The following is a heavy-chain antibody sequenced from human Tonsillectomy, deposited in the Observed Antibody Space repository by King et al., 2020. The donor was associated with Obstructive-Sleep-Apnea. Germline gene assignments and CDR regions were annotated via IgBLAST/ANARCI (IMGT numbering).Heavy chain of an antibody. CDR1: SFSISSGYY. CDR3: ARGKSDDCWSGYYVASPSPAFDY. V-gene: IGHV4-38-2*02. Sequence: QLQESGPGLVKPSETLSLTCTVSSFSISSGYYWGWIRQPPGKGLEWIGNIYHIGSTYYSPSLKSRVTISAATSKNQFSLKLSSVSAAATAAYYCARGKSDDCWSGYYVASPSPAFDYWGQGTLVTVSS. CDR2: IYHIGST. D-gene: IGHD3-3*01. J-gene: IGHJ4*01.